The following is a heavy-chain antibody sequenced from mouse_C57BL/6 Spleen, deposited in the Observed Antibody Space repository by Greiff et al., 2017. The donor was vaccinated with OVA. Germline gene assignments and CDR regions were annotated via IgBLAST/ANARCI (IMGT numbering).Heavy chain of an antibody. J-gene: IGHJ3*01. CDR2: IYPGDGDT. D-gene: IGHD2-3*01. CDR1: GYAFSSSW. Sequence: QVQLKQSGPELVKPGASVKISCKASGYAFSSSWMNWVKQRPGKGLEWIGRIYPGDGDTNYNGKFKGKATLTADKSSSTAYMQLSSLTSEDSAVYFCARDGFHPFFAYWGQGTLVTVSA. CDR3: ARDGFHPFFAY. V-gene: IGHV1-82*01.